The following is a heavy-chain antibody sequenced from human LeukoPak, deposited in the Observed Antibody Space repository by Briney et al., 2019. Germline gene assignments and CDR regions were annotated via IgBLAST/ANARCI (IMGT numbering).Heavy chain of an antibody. CDR3: TAIEASSRKKIDY. J-gene: IGHJ4*02. D-gene: IGHD2-2*01. V-gene: IGHV3-74*01. CDR1: GFTFSDYC. CDR2: VNSDGSST. Sequence: GGSLRLSCAASGFTFSDYCMLWVRQAPGKGLVWVSRVNSDGSSTTYADSVKGRFTISRDNAKNTLYLQMNSLRAEDTALYYCTAIEASSRKKIDYWGRGTLVTVSS.